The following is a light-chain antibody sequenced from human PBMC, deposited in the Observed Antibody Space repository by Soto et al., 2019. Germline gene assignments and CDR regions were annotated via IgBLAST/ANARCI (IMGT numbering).Light chain of an antibody. CDR1: QSISSW. CDR3: QQYNSYPST. CDR2: KAS. J-gene: IGKJ2*01. Sequence: DIQLPQSPSTLSTSVGDRVTITCRASQSISSWLAWYQQKPGKAPNLLIYKASRLQSGVPSRFSGSGSGTEFTLTISSLQPDDCATYYCQQYNSYPSTFGQGTKLEIK. V-gene: IGKV1-5*03.